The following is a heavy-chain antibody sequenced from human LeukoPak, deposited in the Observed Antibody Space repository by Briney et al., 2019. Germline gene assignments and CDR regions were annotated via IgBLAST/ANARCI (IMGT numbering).Heavy chain of an antibody. J-gene: IGHJ6*03. CDR2: INPSGGST. CDR3: ARVQTYSSSWYLSYYYYMDV. CDR1: GYTFTSYY. Sequence: GASVKVSCKASGYTFTSYYMHWVRQAPGQGLEWMGIINPSGGSTSYAQKFQGRVTMTRDTSTSTVYMELSSLRSEDTAVYYCARVQTYSSSWYLSYYYYMDVWGKGTTVTVSS. D-gene: IGHD6-13*01. V-gene: IGHV1-46*01.